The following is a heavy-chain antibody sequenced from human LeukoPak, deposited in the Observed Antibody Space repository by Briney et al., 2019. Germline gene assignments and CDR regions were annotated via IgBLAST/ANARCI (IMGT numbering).Heavy chain of an antibody. D-gene: IGHD1-26*01. CDR2: IYWDDDT. CDR1: GFSLTTSRVG. CDR3: AHRPGMGAHRFDV. V-gene: IGHV2-5*02. Sequence: SGPTLLKPTEPLTLTFTLSGFSLTTSRVGVGWMRQSPGKALQWLTLIYWDDDTRYRPSLRGRLAVTKDASKNQVLLTMTNVDPADTGTYYCAHRPGMGAHRFDVWGQGILVTVSS. J-gene: IGHJ4*02.